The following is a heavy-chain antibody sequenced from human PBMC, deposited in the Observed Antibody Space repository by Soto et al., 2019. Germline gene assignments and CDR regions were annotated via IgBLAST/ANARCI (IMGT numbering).Heavy chain of an antibody. J-gene: IGHJ6*02. CDR1: GFTFSSYV. CDR3: AKNNGEEYKYQFYGMDV. V-gene: IGHV3-21*01. Sequence: GGSLRLSCAASGFTFSSYVMNWVRQGPGKGLEWVSSISRSSSYIYYGDSVKGRFTISRDDAKNSLYLEMNSLRAEDTAVYYCAKNNGEEYKYQFYGMDVWGQGTTVTVSS. CDR2: ISRSSSYI. D-gene: IGHD2-8*01.